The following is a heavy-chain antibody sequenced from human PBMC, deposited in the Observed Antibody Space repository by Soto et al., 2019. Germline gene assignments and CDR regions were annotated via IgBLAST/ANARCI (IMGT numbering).Heavy chain of an antibody. Sequence: PSETLSLTCAVYGGSFSGYYWSWIRQPPGKGLEWIGEINHSGSTNYNPSLKSRGTISVDTSKNQFSLKLSSVTAADTAVYYCARSLPERGYHYYYYMDVWGKGTTVTVSS. CDR2: INHSGST. CDR3: ARSLPERGYHYYYYMDV. J-gene: IGHJ6*03. V-gene: IGHV4-34*01. D-gene: IGHD3-10*01. CDR1: GGSFSGYY.